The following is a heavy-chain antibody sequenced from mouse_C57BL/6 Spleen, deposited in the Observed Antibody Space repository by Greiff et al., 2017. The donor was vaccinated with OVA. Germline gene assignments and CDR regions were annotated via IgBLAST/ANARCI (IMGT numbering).Heavy chain of an antibody. D-gene: IGHD2-5*01. CDR1: GFSLTSYG. J-gene: IGHJ4*01. Sequence: QVQLKQSGPGLVQPSQSLSITCTVSGFSLTSYGVHWVRQTPGKGLEWLGVIWSGGSTDYNAAFISRLSISKDNSKSQVFFKMNSLQADDTAIYYCARRNSNYGGYYAMDYWGQGTSVTVSS. CDR3: ARRNSNYGGYYAMDY. CDR2: IWSGGST. V-gene: IGHV2-2*01.